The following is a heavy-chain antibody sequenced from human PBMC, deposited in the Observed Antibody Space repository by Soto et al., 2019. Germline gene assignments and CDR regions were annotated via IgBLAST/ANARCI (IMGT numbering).Heavy chain of an antibody. CDR3: AKDRHSGSYDGGYY. CDR2: ISASGVTT. J-gene: IGHJ4*02. V-gene: IGHV3-23*01. CDR1: GFSFDSYE. D-gene: IGHD1-26*01. Sequence: GGSLRLSCVASGFSFDSYELTWVRQAPGKGLEWVSTISASGVTTYYADSVKGRFTISRDNSKNTLYVQMNSLGVEDTAMYYCAKDRHSGSYDGGYYWGQGILVSVFS.